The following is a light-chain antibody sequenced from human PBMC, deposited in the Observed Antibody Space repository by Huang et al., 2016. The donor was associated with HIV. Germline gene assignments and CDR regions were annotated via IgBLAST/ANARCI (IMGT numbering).Light chain of an antibody. J-gene: IGKJ4*01. CDR3: MQALQTLLT. CDR2: LGS. Sequence: DIVMTQSPRSLPVTPGEPAAISCRSSQSLLHSNGYNYLDWYLQKPGQSPQLRIYLGSNRSSGVPDRFSGSGSGTDFTLKISRVDAEDVGVYYCMQALQTLLTFGGGTKVEIK. CDR1: QSLLHSNGYNY. V-gene: IGKV2-28*01.